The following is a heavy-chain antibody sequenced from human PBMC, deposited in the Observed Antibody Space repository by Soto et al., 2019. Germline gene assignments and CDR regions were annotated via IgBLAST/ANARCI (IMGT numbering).Heavy chain of an antibody. CDR2: ISWNSGRI. CDR1: GFNFDDYA. D-gene: IGHD3-10*01. CDR3: ARGRGFGDGFDI. V-gene: IGHV3-9*01. Sequence: EVQLVESGGGLVQPGRSLRLSCAASGFNFDDYAMHWVRQVPGKGLEWVSGISWNSGRIGYADSVKGRITISRDNAKTYLYLHMKSLRTEDTALYYCARGRGFGDGFDIWGLGTMVTVSS. J-gene: IGHJ3*02.